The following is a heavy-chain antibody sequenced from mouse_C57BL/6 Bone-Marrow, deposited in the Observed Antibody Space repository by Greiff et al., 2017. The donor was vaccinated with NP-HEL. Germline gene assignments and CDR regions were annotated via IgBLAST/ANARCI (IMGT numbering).Heavy chain of an antibody. CDR3: TTYSNPLFY. J-gene: IGHJ2*01. V-gene: IGHV14-4*01. D-gene: IGHD2-5*01. CDR1: GFNIKDDY. Sequence: EVKLVESGAELVRPGASVKLSCTASGFNIKDDYMHWVKQRPEQGLEWIGWIDPENGDTEYASKFQGKATITADTSSNTAYLQLSSLTSEDTAVYYCTTYSNPLFYWGQGTTLTVSS. CDR2: IDPENGDT.